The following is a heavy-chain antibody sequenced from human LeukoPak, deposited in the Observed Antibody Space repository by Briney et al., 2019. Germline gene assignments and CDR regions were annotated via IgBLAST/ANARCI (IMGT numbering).Heavy chain of an antibody. D-gene: IGHD6-13*01. J-gene: IGHJ6*02. V-gene: IGHV3-43*01. CDR3: AKDRQVGIAAAGTMDV. CDR1: GFTFDDYT. Sequence: GGSLRLSCAASGFTFDDYTRHWVRQAPGKGLEWVSLISWDGGSTYYADSVKGRFTISRDNSKNSLYLQMNSLRTEDTALYYCAKDRQVGIAAAGTMDVWGQGTTVTVSS. CDR2: ISWDGGST.